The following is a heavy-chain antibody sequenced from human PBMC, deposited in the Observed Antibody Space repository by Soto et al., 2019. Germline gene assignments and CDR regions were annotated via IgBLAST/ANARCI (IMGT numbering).Heavy chain of an antibody. CDR2: ISSSSSTI. V-gene: IGHV3-48*02. CDR1: GFTFSSYS. Sequence: GGSLRLSCVASGFTFSSYSMNWVRQAPGKGLEWVSYISSSSSTIYYADSVKGRFTISRDNAKNSLYLQMNSLRDEDTAVYYCARDQAEVVLMVYVPSGWFDPWGQGTLVTVSS. J-gene: IGHJ5*02. D-gene: IGHD2-8*01. CDR3: ARDQAEVVLMVYVPSGWFDP.